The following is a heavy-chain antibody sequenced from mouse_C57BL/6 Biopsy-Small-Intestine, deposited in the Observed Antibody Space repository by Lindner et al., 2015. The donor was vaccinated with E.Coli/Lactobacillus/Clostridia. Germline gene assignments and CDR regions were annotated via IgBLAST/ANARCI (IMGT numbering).Heavy chain of an antibody. CDR2: ITPNYGTT. D-gene: IGHD2-1*01. J-gene: IGHJ2*01. Sequence: VQLQESGPELVKPGASVKISCKASGYSFTGYFMHWVKQSHGKSLEWIGVITPNYGTTSYNQKFKGRATLTVDQSSSTAYMQLNSLTSEDSAVYYCARHGNYFDFWGQGTTLTVSS. V-gene: IGHV1-39*01. CDR1: GYSFTGYF. CDR3: ARHGNYFDF.